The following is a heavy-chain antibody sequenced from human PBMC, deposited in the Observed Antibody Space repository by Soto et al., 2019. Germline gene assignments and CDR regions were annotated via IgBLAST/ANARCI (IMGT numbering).Heavy chain of an antibody. J-gene: IGHJ6*02. Sequence: ASVKVSCKASGDTFSNHTISWVRQAPGQGLEWMGRIIPILGVANYAQKFQGRVTITADKSTSTAYMELSSVTAADTAVYYCARGRAAAKLWPEAKYYYYYGMDVWGQGTTVTVSS. D-gene: IGHD6-13*01. CDR3: ARGRAAAKLWPEAKYYYYYGMDV. V-gene: IGHV1-69*02. CDR2: IIPILGVA. CDR1: GDTFSNHT.